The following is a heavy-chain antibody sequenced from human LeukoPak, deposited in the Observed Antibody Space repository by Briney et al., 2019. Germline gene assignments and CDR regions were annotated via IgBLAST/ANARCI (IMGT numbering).Heavy chain of an antibody. V-gene: IGHV3-64D*09. Sequence: GGSLRLSCSASGFSFSNYAMHWVRHAPGKGLEYVSAISTNGGHTYYADSMQGRFTISRDDSKNTLYLQMSSLRAEDTAVYYCARDTMVRGVMVDFDYWGQGTLVTVSS. CDR3: ARDTMVRGVMVDFDY. CDR1: GFSFSNYA. J-gene: IGHJ4*02. D-gene: IGHD3-10*01. CDR2: ISTNGGHT.